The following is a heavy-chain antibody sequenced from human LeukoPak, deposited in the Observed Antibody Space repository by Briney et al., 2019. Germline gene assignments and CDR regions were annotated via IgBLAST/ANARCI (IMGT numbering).Heavy chain of an antibody. CDR2: ISAHNGNT. Sequence: ASVKVSCKASGYTFMDYGISWVRLAPGQGLEWMGWISAHNGNTNYAHKLQGRVTMTTDTSTSTAYMELRSLRSDDTAVYYCARDAADTVRGGDYWGQGTLVTVSS. CDR1: GYTFMDYG. D-gene: IGHD5-18*01. V-gene: IGHV1-18*01. CDR3: ARDAADTVRGGDY. J-gene: IGHJ4*02.